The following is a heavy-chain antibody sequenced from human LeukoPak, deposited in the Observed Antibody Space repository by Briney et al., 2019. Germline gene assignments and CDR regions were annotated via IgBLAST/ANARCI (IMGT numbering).Heavy chain of an antibody. CDR3: ASSEQQLGHMDV. Sequence: PGRSLRLSCAASGFTFDDYAMHWVRQAPGKGLEWVSGISWNSGSIGYADSVKGRFTISRDNAKNSLYLQMNSLRAEDTALYYCASSEQQLGHMDVWGKGTTVTVSS. CDR1: GFTFDDYA. V-gene: IGHV3-9*01. J-gene: IGHJ6*03. CDR2: ISWNSGSI. D-gene: IGHD6-13*01.